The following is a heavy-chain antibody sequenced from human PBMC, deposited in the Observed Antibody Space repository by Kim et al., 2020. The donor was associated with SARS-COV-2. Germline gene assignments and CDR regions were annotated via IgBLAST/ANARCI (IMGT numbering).Heavy chain of an antibody. Sequence: SVKVSCKASGGTFSSYAISWVRQAPGQGLEWMGRIIPILGIANYAQKFQGRVTITADKSTSTAYMELSSLRSEDTAVYYCARDGNYVTFDYWGQGTLVTVSS. CDR2: IIPILGIA. D-gene: IGHD4-4*01. J-gene: IGHJ4*02. CDR3: ARDGNYVTFDY. V-gene: IGHV1-69*04. CDR1: GGTFSSYA.